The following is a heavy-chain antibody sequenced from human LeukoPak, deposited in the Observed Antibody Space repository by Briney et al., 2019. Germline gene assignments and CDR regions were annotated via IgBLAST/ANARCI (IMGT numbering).Heavy chain of an antibody. CDR2: IKKDGSEQ. V-gene: IGHV3-7*01. CDR3: ARAGRRSPFDY. CDR1: GFSFSDHW. Sequence: GGSLRLSCVASGFSFSDHWMNWFRQAPGKGLEWVATIKKDGSEQYYVDSMKGRLTISRDNAKNSVYLQIHNLRAEDTAVYYCARAGRRSPFDYWGQGTLVTVSS. J-gene: IGHJ4*02.